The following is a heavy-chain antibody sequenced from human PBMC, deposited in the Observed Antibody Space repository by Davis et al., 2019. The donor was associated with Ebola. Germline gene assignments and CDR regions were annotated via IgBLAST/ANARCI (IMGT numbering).Heavy chain of an antibody. J-gene: IGHJ4*02. CDR1: GYTFTDYY. Sequence: ASVKVSCKASGYTFTDYYIYWVRQAPGQGLEWMGWINPNSGGTNYAQKFQGRVTMTRDTSISTAYMELSRLRSDDTAVYYCAREDIIVILGTTGPTYLDYWGQGTLVTVSS. D-gene: IGHD4-17*01. V-gene: IGHV1-2*02. CDR3: AREDIIVILGTTGPTYLDY. CDR2: INPNSGGT.